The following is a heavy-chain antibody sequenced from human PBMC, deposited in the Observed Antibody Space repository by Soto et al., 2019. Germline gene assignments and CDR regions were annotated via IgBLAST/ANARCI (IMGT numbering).Heavy chain of an antibody. CDR1: GGSISSGGYY. J-gene: IGHJ6*02. CDR3: ARDGGNPDYGMDV. CDR2: IYYSGST. D-gene: IGHD2-15*01. V-gene: IGHV4-31*03. Sequence: PSETLSLTCTVSGGSISSGGYYWSWIRQHPGKGLEWIGYIYYSGSTYYNPSLKSRVTISVDTSKNQFSLKLSSVTAADTAVYYCARDGGNPDYGMDVWGQGTTVTVSS.